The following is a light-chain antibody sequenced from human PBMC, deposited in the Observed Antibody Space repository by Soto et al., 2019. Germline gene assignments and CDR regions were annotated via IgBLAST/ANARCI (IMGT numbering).Light chain of an antibody. CDR2: EDS. Sequence: SYELTQPPSVSVAPGQTARITWGGNNIGSKSVYWYQQKPGQAPVLAVYEDSERPSGIPERVSGSNSGNTATLTISRVEAGDEAEYYCQVGDRSSVVFGGGTKLTGL. CDR3: QVGDRSSVV. V-gene: IGLV3-21*02. CDR1: NIGSKS. J-gene: IGLJ2*01.